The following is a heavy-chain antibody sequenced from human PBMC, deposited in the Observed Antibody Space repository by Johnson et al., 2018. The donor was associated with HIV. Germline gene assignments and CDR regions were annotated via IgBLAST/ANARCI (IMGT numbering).Heavy chain of an antibody. CDR1: GFTFSHYT. J-gene: IGHJ3*02. D-gene: IGHD1-26*01. Sequence: QVQLVESGGGVVQSGRSLRLSCAASGFTFSHYTLHWVRQAPGKGLKWVAVISDDGSITQYADSVKGRFTISRDNSKNTLFLHMNGLRPDDTAVYSCAKDRWEWDAFDIWGQGTMVTVSS. CDR2: ISDDGSIT. V-gene: IGHV3-30*04. CDR3: AKDRWEWDAFDI.